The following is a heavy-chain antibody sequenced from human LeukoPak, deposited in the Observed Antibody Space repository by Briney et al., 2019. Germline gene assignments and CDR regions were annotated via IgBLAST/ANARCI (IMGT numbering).Heavy chain of an antibody. CDR1: GDSISSYY. D-gene: IGHD6-6*01. CDR2: IYTSGGA. CDR3: ARLTRLSTSPDRYYLDY. J-gene: IGHJ4*02. V-gene: IGHV4-4*09. Sequence: SETLSLTCTVSGDSISSYYWSCIREPPGKGLEWIGYIYTSGGANYIPSLKGRVPISSDTSKNQFSLKLSSVTAADSAVYYCARLTRLSTSPDRYYLDYWGQGTLVTVSS.